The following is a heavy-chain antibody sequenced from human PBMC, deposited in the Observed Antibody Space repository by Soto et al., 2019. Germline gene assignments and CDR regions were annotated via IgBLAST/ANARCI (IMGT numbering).Heavy chain of an antibody. D-gene: IGHD6-6*01. Sequence: QVQLVQSGAEVKKPGSSVKVSCKSSGGTFSSYAISWVRQAPVQVLEWMGVIIPIFGTANYAQKFQAIVTLTADESTSPSYIELSSLRSEDTAVYYCASVEYSSSSDYYYYDMDVWGQGSTVTVSS. CDR2: IIPIFGTA. CDR3: ASVEYSSSSDYYYYDMDV. J-gene: IGHJ6*02. V-gene: IGHV1-69*12. CDR1: GGTFSSYA.